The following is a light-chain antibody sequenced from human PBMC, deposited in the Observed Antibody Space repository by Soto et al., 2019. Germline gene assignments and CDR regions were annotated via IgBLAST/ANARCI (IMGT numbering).Light chain of an antibody. CDR2: TAS. J-gene: IGKJ5*01. Sequence: DIQMTQSPSSLSASIGDRVTITFLPSQSIATYLNWYQQKPGKAPKLLIYTASVLQSGVPSRFSGSGSETDFSLTISSLQSEDYATYFCQQSYRTPQITFGPGTRLEIK. CDR3: QQSYRTPQIT. V-gene: IGKV1-39*01. CDR1: QSIATY.